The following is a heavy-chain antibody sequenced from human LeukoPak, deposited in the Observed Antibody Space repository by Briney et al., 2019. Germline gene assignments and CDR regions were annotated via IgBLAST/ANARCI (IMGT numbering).Heavy chain of an antibody. CDR2: ITPMFGTA. Sequence: SVKVSCKASGGTFSTYAISWVRQAPGQGLEWMGGITPMFGTANYAQKFQGRVTITADDSTSTAYMELSSLRSEDTAVYYCVRDGSYYDSSGYYYLYWGQGTLVTVSS. CDR3: VRDGSYYDSSGYYYLY. CDR1: GGTFSTYA. J-gene: IGHJ4*02. V-gene: IGHV1-69*13. D-gene: IGHD3-22*01.